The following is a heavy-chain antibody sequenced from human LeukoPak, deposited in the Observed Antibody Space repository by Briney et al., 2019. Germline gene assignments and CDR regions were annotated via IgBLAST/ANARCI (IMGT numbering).Heavy chain of an antibody. V-gene: IGHV3-30*03. CDR3: ARDGSVYSSSWGQYGMDV. CDR1: GFTFNNYG. J-gene: IGHJ6*02. CDR2: ISYDGSNK. D-gene: IGHD6-13*01. Sequence: PGRSLRLSCAASGFTFNNYGMHWVRQAPGKGLEWVALISYDGSNKYYAGSVKGRFTISRDNSKNTLYLQMNSLRAEDTAVYYCARDGSVYSSSWGQYGMDVWGQGTTVTVSS.